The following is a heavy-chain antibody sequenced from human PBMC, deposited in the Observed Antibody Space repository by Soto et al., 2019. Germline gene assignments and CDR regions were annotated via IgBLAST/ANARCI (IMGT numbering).Heavy chain of an antibody. CDR3: ARDEYNSNQLPFDY. D-gene: IGHD6-6*01. Sequence: EVQLVESGGGLVKPGGSLRLSCAASGFTFSSYSMNWVRQAPGKGLECVSSISSSSSYIYYADSVKGRFTISRDNAKNSLYLQMNSLRAEDTAVYYCARDEYNSNQLPFDYWGQGTLVTVSS. V-gene: IGHV3-21*01. J-gene: IGHJ4*02. CDR1: GFTFSSYS. CDR2: ISSSSSYI.